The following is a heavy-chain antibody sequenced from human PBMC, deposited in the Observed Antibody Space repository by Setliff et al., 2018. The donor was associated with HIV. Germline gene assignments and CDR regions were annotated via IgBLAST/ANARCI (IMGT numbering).Heavy chain of an antibody. V-gene: IGHV4-4*09. CDR3: ARRSIVGSTRGYYYYALDV. CDR1: GDSINKYY. J-gene: IGHJ6*02. D-gene: IGHD1-26*01. Sequence: SETLSLTCTVSGDSINKYYWSWIRQPPGKGLEWIGFIYISGSTMYNPSLKSRVTMSLDTSKNQVSLKLTSVTAADTAVYYCARRSIVGSTRGYYYYALDVWGQGTKVTVSS. CDR2: IYISGST.